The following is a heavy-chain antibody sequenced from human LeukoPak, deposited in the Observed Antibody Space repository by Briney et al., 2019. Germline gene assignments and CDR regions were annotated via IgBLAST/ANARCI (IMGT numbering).Heavy chain of an antibody. Sequence: SGGSLRLSCEASRFIFSSYSMNWVRQAPGKGLEWLSYISESSSHRYYADSVKGRFTISRDNAKNSLYLQMNSLRAEDTAVYYCASSGYDSSGYYYVWGQGTLVTVSS. V-gene: IGHV3-21*01. CDR2: ISESSSHR. J-gene: IGHJ4*02. CDR3: ASSGYDSSGYYYV. CDR1: RFIFSSYS. D-gene: IGHD3-22*01.